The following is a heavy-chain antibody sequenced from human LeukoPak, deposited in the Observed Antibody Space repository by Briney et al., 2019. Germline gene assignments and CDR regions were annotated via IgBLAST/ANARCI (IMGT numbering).Heavy chain of an antibody. CDR3: ARKTDHQTGGDY. CDR1: GFSVSRNY. V-gene: IGHV3-66*01. Sequence: GGSLRLSCAASGFSVSRNYMTWVREAPGEGLEWVSLIYSGGSTSYADSVKGRFTISRDNSKNTLYLQMNSLIAEDTAVYYCARKTDHQTGGDYWGQGTLVTVSS. CDR2: IYSGGST. D-gene: IGHD1-1*01. J-gene: IGHJ4*02.